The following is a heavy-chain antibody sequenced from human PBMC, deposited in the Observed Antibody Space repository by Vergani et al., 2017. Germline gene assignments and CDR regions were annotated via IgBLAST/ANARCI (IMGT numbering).Heavy chain of an antibody. D-gene: IGHD3-10*01. CDR1: GFTFSNAW. V-gene: IGHV3-15*01. Sequence: EVQLVESGGGLVKPGGSLRLSCAASGFTFSNAWMSWVRQAPGKGLEWVGRIKSKTDGGTTDYAAPVKGRFTISRDDSKNTLYLQMNSLKTEDTAVYYCTTDWVVLGDPNYYGSGSFDYWGQGTLVTVSS. CDR2: IKSKTDGGTT. J-gene: IGHJ4*02. CDR3: TTDWVVLGDPNYYGSGSFDY.